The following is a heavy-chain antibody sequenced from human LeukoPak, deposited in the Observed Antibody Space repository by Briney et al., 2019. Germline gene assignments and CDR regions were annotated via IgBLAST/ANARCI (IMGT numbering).Heavy chain of an antibody. CDR1: GYTFTSYG. J-gene: IGHJ4*02. V-gene: IGHV1-18*01. CDR2: ISAYNGNT. CDR3: ARDSGRGRIFGVRTGY. Sequence: ASVKVSRKASGYTFTSYGISWVRQAPGQGLEWMGWISAYNGNTNYAQKLQGRVTMTTDTSTSTAYMELRSLRSDDTAVYYCARDSGRGRIFGVRTGYWGQGTLVTVSS. D-gene: IGHD3-3*02.